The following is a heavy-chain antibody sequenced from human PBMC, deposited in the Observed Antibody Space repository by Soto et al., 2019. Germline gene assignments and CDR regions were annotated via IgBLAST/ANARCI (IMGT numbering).Heavy chain of an antibody. J-gene: IGHJ4*02. Sequence: QVQLVESGGGVVQPGRSLRLSCAASGFTFSSYAMHWVRQAPGKGLAWVAVISYDGSNKYYADSVKGRFTISRDNSKNTLYLQMNSVRAEDTAVYYCARALAARFRMATIGVDYWGQGTLVTVSS. CDR3: ARALAARFRMATIGVDY. CDR1: GFTFSSYA. CDR2: ISYDGSNK. V-gene: IGHV3-30-3*01. D-gene: IGHD6-6*01.